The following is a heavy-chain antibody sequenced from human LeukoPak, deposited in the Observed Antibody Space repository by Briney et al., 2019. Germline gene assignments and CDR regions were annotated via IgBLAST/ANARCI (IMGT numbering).Heavy chain of an antibody. CDR3: ARSREGMYYYGSGSYSKGMDV. D-gene: IGHD3-10*01. J-gene: IGHJ6*02. Sequence: SETLSLTCTVSGGSISSYYWSWIRQPPGKGLEWIGYIYYSGSTNYNPSLKSRVTISVDTSKNQFSLKLSSVTAADTAVYYCARSREGMYYYGSGSYSKGMDVWGQGTTVTVSS. CDR2: IYYSGST. V-gene: IGHV4-59*01. CDR1: GGSISSYY.